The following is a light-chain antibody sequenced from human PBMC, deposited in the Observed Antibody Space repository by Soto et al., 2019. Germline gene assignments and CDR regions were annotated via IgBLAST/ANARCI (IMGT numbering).Light chain of an antibody. CDR2: DVS. CDR3: SSYTSSSTWV. V-gene: IGLV2-14*01. Sequence: QSVLTQPASVSGSPGQSIAISCTGTSSDVCGYNYVSWYQQHPGKTPNLMIYDVSNRPSGVSNRFSGSKSGNTASLTISGLQAEDEADYYCSSYTSSSTWVFGGGTKLTVL. CDR1: SSDVCGYNY. J-gene: IGLJ3*02.